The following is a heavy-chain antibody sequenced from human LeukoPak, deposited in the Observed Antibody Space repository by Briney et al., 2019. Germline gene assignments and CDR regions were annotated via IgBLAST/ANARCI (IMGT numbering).Heavy chain of an antibody. CDR2: LNPNSGKT. Sequence: GASVKVSCKASGYTFTCYDINWVRQATGQGLEWMGWLNPNSGKTGYAQKFQGRVTMTRYTPRSTAYVELSSLRSEDTAVYYCTRRYHALGESDSWGQGTLVTASS. J-gene: IGHJ4*02. V-gene: IGHV1-8*01. CDR1: GYTFTCYD. D-gene: IGHD3-16*01. CDR3: TRRYHALGESDS.